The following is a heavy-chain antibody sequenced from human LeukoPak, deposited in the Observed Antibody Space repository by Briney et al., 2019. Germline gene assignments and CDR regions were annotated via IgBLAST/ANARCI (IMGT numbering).Heavy chain of an antibody. J-gene: IGHJ4*02. CDR1: GLAFRSYS. V-gene: IGHV3-48*04. Sequence: PGGSLKPSCPALGLAFRSYSMNWVRQAPGKGLEWISYISSASSTMYYADSVKGRFTTSRDNAKNSVYLQVNTLRAEDTAVYYCARSRLRDMDYWGQGTLLTVSS. CDR2: ISSASSTM. D-gene: IGHD2-21*01. CDR3: ARSRLRDMDY.